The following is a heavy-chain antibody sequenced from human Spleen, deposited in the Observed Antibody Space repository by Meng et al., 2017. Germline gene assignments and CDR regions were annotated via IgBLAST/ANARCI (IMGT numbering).Heavy chain of an antibody. CDR1: GFTFSSYA. D-gene: IGHD6-13*01. CDR3: ARGDRVVAADPFDY. Sequence: GGSLRLSCAASGFTFSSYAMHWVRQAPGKGLEWVAVISYDGSNKYYADSVKGRFTISRDNSKNTLYLQMNSLRAEDTAVYYCARGDRVVAADPFDYWGQGTLVTVSS. V-gene: IGHV3-30*04. CDR2: ISYDGSNK. J-gene: IGHJ4*02.